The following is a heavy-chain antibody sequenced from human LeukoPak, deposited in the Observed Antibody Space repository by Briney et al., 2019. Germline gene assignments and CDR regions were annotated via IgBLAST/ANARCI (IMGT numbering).Heavy chain of an antibody. V-gene: IGHV3-48*03. CDR3: ARGVVGIYGGSCFEY. J-gene: IGHJ4*02. CDR2: LSSSGGNIYISDSGSTI. CDR1: GFTFSGYE. D-gene: IGHD1-26*01. Sequence: PGGSLRLSCAASGFTFSGYEMNWVRQAPGKGLERVSYLSSSGGNIYISDSGSTIYYVDSVKGRFTISRDNAKNSLYLQMNSLTAEDTAAYYCARGVVGIYGGSCFEYWGRGPLVTVPS.